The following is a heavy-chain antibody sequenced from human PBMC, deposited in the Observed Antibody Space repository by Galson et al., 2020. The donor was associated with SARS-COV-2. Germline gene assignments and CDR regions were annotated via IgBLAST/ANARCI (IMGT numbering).Heavy chain of an antibody. D-gene: IGHD4-17*01. CDR3: ARDIGDYAVYFGMDV. CDR1: GLTYSDCD. J-gene: IGHJ6*02. Sequence: GGSLRLSCAVSGLTYSDCDMNWVRQAPGKGLEWVAYMSRSGSHIYYADSVKGRFTISRDNAKNSLYLQMISLRAEDTALYYCARDIGDYAVYFGMDVWGQWTTVTVSS. CDR2: MSRSGSHI. V-gene: IGHV3-48*03.